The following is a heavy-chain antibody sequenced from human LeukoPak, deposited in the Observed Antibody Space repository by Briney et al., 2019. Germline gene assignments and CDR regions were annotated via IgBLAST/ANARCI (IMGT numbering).Heavy chain of an antibody. CDR1: GYTFTSYG. D-gene: IGHD3-10*01. Sequence: GASVKVSCKASGYTFTSYGIIWVRQAPGQGLEWMGCVSAYNGNTNYAQKLQGRVTMTTDTSTSTAYMELRSLRSDDTAVYYCAREVWFGELSERTLDYWGQGTLVTVSS. V-gene: IGHV1-18*01. CDR3: AREVWFGELSERTLDY. J-gene: IGHJ4*02. CDR2: VSAYNGNT.